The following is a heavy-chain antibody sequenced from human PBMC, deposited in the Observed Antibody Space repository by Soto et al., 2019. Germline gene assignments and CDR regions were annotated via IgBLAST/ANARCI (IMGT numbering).Heavy chain of an antibody. V-gene: IGHV3-9*01. Sequence: GGSLRLSCAASGFTFDDYAMHWVRQAPGKGLKWVSGISWNSGSIGYADSVKGRFTISRDSAKNSLYLQMNSLRAEDTALYYCAQDYNGDYVPYYFDYWGQGTLVTVSS. J-gene: IGHJ4*02. D-gene: IGHD4-17*01. CDR1: GFTFDDYA. CDR2: ISWNSGSI. CDR3: AQDYNGDYVPYYFDY.